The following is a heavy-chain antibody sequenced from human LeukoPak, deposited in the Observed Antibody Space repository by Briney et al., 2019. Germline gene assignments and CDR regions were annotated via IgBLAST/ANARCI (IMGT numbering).Heavy chain of an antibody. CDR2: ISYDGSNK. J-gene: IGHJ6*02. Sequence: SGGSLRLSCAASGFTFSNYGMHWARQAPGRGLEWVAVISYDGSNKYYADSVKGRFTISRDDPKNTLYLQMNSLRADDTAVYYCAKNKTIDGMDVWGQGTTVTVSS. CDR1: GFTFSNYG. V-gene: IGHV3-30*18. D-gene: IGHD1-7*01. CDR3: AKNKTIDGMDV.